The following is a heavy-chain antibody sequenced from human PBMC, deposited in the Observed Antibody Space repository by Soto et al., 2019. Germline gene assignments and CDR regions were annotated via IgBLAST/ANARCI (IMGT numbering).Heavy chain of an antibody. CDR2: IKQDGSEK. D-gene: IGHD6-13*01. CDR1: GFTFSSYW. J-gene: IGHJ4*02. V-gene: IGHV3-7*01. Sequence: EVQLVESGGGLVQPGGSLRLSCAASGFTFSSYWMSWVRQAPGKGLEWVANIKQDGSEKYYVDSVKGRFTISRDNAKNSLYLQMNSLRAEDTAVYYCARDPTEIADPTFNYWGQGTLVTVS. CDR3: ARDPTEIADPTFNY.